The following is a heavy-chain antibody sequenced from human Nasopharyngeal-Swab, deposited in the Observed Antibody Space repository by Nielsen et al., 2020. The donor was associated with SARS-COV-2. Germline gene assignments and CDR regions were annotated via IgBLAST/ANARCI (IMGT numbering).Heavy chain of an antibody. Sequence: GGSLRLSCAASGFTFSSYGMHWVRQAPGKGLEWVALISYDGSNKYYADSVKGRLTISRDNSKNTLSLQMNSLRAEDTAVYYCAKVYGGSEFDPWGQGTLVTVSS. CDR1: GFTFSSYG. J-gene: IGHJ5*02. V-gene: IGHV3-30*18. D-gene: IGHD4-23*01. CDR2: ISYDGSNK. CDR3: AKVYGGSEFDP.